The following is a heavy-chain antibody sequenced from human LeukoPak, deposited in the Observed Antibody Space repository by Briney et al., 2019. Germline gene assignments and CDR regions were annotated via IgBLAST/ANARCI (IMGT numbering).Heavy chain of an antibody. CDR3: ARDSGDYYGSGIFRWFDP. J-gene: IGHJ5*02. CDR2: INPNSGGT. D-gene: IGHD3-10*01. CDR1: GYTFTGYY. V-gene: IGHV1-2*02. Sequence: GASVKVSCKASGYTFTGYYMHWVRQAPGQGLEWMGWINPNSGGTNYAQKFQGRVTMTRDTSISTAYMELSRLRSDDTAVYYCARDSGDYYGSGIFRWFDPWGQGTLVTASS.